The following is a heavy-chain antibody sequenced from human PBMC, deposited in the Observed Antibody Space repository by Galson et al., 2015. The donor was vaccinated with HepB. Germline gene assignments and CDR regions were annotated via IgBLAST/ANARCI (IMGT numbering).Heavy chain of an antibody. V-gene: IGHV3-74*01. CDR2: INGDESNR. CDR1: GFTFSTYW. CDR3: VKAAWGGFDP. Sequence: SLRLSCAASGFTFSTYWMHWVRQAPGKGLVWVSRINGDESNRSYADSVKGRFTISRDNAKNTLYLQMNSLRAEDTAVYYCVKAAWGGFDPWGQGTLVTVSS. J-gene: IGHJ5*02. D-gene: IGHD2-15*01.